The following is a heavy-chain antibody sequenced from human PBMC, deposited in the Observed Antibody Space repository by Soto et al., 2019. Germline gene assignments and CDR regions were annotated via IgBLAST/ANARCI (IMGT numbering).Heavy chain of an antibody. CDR1: GGSFSGYY. CDR3: ARGLEVGATAGGHPLDY. V-gene: IGHV4-34*01. D-gene: IGHD1-26*01. Sequence: QVQLQQWGAGLLKPSETLSLTCAVYGGSFSGYYWSWIRQPPGKGLEWIGEINHSGSTNYNPSLKSRFTISVDTSKNQFSLKLSSVTAADTAVYYCARGLEVGATAGGHPLDYWGQGTLVTVSS. J-gene: IGHJ4*02. CDR2: INHSGST.